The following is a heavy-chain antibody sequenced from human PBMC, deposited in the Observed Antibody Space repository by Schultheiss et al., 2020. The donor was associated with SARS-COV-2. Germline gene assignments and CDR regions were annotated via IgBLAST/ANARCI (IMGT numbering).Heavy chain of an antibody. J-gene: IGHJ6*03. CDR2: INPNSGGT. CDR1: GYTFTGYY. CDR3: ARGKQSLTVFGVVSYYMDV. V-gene: IGHV1-2*02. D-gene: IGHD3-3*01. Sequence: ASVKVSCKASGYTFTGYYMHWVRQAPGQGLEWMGWINPNSGGTNYAQKLQGRVTMTTDTSTSTAYMELRSLRSDDTAVYYCARGKQSLTVFGVVSYYMDVWGKGTTVTVSS.